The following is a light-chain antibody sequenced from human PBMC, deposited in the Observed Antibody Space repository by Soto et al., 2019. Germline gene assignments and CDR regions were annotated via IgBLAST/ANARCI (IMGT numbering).Light chain of an antibody. CDR2: DAA. Sequence: DIQMTQSPSTLSASVGDRVTITCRASQSIRSWLAWYQQKPGKAPKLLIYDAANLASGVPSRFSGSGSGTDFTLTISSLQPDDFATYYCQQYASYPSTFGQGTKLEIK. CDR3: QQYASYPST. V-gene: IGKV1-5*01. J-gene: IGKJ2*01. CDR1: QSIRSW.